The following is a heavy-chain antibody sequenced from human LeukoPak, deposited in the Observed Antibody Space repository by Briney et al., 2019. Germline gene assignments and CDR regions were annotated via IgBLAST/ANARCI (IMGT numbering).Heavy chain of an antibody. CDR3: ARQDYDYVWGSYRSDAFDI. Sequence: GESLKISCKGSGYSFTSYWIGWVRQMSGKGLEWMGIIYPGDSDPRYSPSFQGQVTISADKSISTAYLQWSSLKASDTAMYYCARQDYDYVWGSYRSDAFDIWGQGTMVTVSS. J-gene: IGHJ3*02. D-gene: IGHD3-16*02. CDR1: GYSFTSYW. CDR2: IYPGDSDP. V-gene: IGHV5-51*01.